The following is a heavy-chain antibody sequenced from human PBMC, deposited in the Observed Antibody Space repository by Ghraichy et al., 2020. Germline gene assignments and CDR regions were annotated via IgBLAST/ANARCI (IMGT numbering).Heavy chain of an antibody. CDR1: GFTFSSYS. Sequence: TLSLTCAASGFTFSSYSMNWVRQAPGKGLEWVSYISSSSSTIYYADSVKGRFTISRDNAKNSLYLQMNSLRDEDTAVYYCARAFRITGTPPDYWGQGTLVTVSS. CDR2: ISSSSSTI. J-gene: IGHJ4*02. CDR3: ARAFRITGTPPDY. D-gene: IGHD1/OR15-1a*01. V-gene: IGHV3-48*02.